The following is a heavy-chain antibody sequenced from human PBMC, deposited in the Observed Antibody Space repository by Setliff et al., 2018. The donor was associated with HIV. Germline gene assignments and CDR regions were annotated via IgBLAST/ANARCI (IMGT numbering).Heavy chain of an antibody. CDR1: GVIFGDYG. V-gene: IGHV3-49*04. J-gene: IGHJ6*03. CDR2: IGSKAYGGTT. CDR3: ARGATLSRSFPLIYTGYKEDKFYYMDV. D-gene: IGHD5-12*01. Sequence: GGSLRLSCAASGVIFGDYGVNWVRQTPGKGLEWVGFIGSKAYGGTTEYAAPLKGRFTITRDDSKSIAYLQMNSLKTEDTAVYYCARGATLSRSFPLIYTGYKEDKFYYMDVWGKGTTVTVSS.